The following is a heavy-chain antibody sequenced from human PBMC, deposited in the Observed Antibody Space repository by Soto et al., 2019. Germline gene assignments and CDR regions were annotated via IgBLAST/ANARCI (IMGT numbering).Heavy chain of an antibody. CDR3: ARDLRTRFWSGYPAFDT. CDR1: GGSISSGGYY. CDR2: SYYSGST. V-gene: IGHV4-31*03. J-gene: IGHJ5*02. D-gene: IGHD3-3*01. Sequence: SETLSLTCTVSGGSISSGGYYWSWIRQHPGKGLEWLGYSYYSGSTYYNPSLKSRVTISVDTSKNQCSLKLSSVTAADTAVYYCARDLRTRFWSGYPAFDTRGQGTLVTVSS.